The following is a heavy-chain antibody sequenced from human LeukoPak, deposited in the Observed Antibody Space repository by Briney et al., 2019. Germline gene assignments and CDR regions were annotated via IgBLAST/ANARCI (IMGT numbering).Heavy chain of an antibody. V-gene: IGHV1-46*01. CDR2: INPNRGST. D-gene: IGHD5-18*01. Sequence: ASVKVSCKASGYTFTSYYMYWVRQAPGQGLEWMGIINPNRGSTSYAQKFQGRVTMTEDTSTDTAYMELSSLRSEDTAVYYCSRGLARTSMVTRGGVRFDYWGQGTLVTVSS. CDR1: GYTFTSYY. CDR3: SRGLARTSMVTRGGVRFDY. J-gene: IGHJ4*02.